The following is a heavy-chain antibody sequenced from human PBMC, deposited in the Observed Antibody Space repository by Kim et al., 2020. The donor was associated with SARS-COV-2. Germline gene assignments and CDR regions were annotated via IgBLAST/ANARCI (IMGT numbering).Heavy chain of an antibody. J-gene: IGHJ4*02. CDR3: AKDLRQWLVLPFDY. D-gene: IGHD6-19*01. V-gene: IGHV3-23*01. Sequence: ASPVKGRLTISRDNSKNTLYLQMNSLRAEDTAVYYCAKDLRQWLVLPFDYWGQGTLVTVSS.